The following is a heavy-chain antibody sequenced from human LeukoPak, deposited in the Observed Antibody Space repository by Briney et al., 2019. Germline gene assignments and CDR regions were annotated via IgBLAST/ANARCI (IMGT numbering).Heavy chain of an antibody. CDR2: IKEDGSDK. CDR3: MGDPGAY. D-gene: IGHD4/OR15-4a*01. V-gene: IGHV3-7*04. J-gene: IGHJ4*02. CDR1: GFGFSSYW. Sequence: GGSLRLSCAASGFGFSSYWMSWVRQAPGKGLEWVANIKEDGSDKYYVVSVEGRFTISRDNAKNSLYLQMHTLRAEDTAVYYCMGDPGAYWGQGTLVTASS.